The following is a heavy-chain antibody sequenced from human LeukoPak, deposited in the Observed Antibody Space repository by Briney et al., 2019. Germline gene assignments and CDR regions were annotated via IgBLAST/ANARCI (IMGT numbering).Heavy chain of an antibody. J-gene: IGHJ4*02. D-gene: IGHD2-15*01. CDR1: GLTFNNAW. V-gene: IGHV3-15*01. Sequence: GGSLGLSCAASGLTFNNAWMSWVRQAPGKGLEWIGRIRSRSAGGTTDYGAPVKGRFTISRDDSKNTLYLQMNSLKTEDTAVYYCSTGGGTHDYWGQGTLVTVSS. CDR3: STGGGTHDY. CDR2: IRSRSAGGTT.